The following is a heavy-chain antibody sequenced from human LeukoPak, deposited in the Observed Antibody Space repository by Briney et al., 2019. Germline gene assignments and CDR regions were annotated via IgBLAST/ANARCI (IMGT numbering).Heavy chain of an antibody. CDR1: GGSISSYY. CDR2: IYYSGST. J-gene: IGHJ4*02. V-gene: IGHV4-59*01. D-gene: IGHD3-16*02. Sequence: SETLSLTCTVSGGSISSYYWSWIRQPPGKGLEWIGYIYYSGSTNYNPSLKSRVTISVDTSKNQFSLKLNSVTAADTAVYYCARSQYSSWGSYRPLFDYWGQGTLVTVSS. CDR3: ARSQYSSWGSYRPLFDY.